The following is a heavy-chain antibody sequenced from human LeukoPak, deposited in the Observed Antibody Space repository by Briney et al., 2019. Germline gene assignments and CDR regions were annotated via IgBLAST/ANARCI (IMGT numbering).Heavy chain of an antibody. CDR3: AREIVEGYNWFDP. D-gene: IGHD5-12*01. CDR2: IRYDGSNK. Sequence: GGSLRLSCAASGFTFSSYGMHWVRQAPGKGLEWVTFIRYDGSNKYYADSVKGRFTISRDNAKNSLYLQMNSLRAEDTAVYYCAREIVEGYNWFDPWGQGTLVTVSS. CDR1: GFTFSSYG. J-gene: IGHJ5*02. V-gene: IGHV3-30*02.